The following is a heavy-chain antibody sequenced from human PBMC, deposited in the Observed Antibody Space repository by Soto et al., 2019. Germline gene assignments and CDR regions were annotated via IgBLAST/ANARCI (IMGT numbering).Heavy chain of an antibody. CDR3: AKDRGLVLSFYFDY. V-gene: IGHV3-9*01. CDR2: ISWNSGSI. J-gene: IGHJ4*02. Sequence: EVQLVESGGGLVQTGRSLRLSCAASGFTFDDYAMHWVRQAPGKGLEWVSGISWNSGSIGYADSVKGRFTISRDNAKNSLYLQMNSLRAEDTALYYCAKDRGLVLSFYFDYWGQGTRVTVSS. CDR1: GFTFDDYA. D-gene: IGHD6-19*01.